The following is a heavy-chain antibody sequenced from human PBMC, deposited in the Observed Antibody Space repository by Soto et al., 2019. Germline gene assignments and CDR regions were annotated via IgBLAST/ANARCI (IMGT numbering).Heavy chain of an antibody. V-gene: IGHV3-30-3*01. CDR3: ARGIPQYCSSTSCRRRLYYYYGIDV. Sequence: PEGSLRLSCAASGFTFSSYAMHWFRQAPGKGLEWVAVISYDGSNKYYADSVKGRFTISRDNSKNTLYLQMNSLRAEDTAVYYCARGIPQYCSSTSCRRRLYYYYGIDVWGQGTTVTVSS. CDR1: GFTFSSYA. J-gene: IGHJ6*02. CDR2: ISYDGSNK. D-gene: IGHD2-2*01.